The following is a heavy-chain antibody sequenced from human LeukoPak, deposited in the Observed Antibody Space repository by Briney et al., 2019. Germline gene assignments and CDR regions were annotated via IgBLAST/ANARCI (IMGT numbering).Heavy chain of an antibody. J-gene: IGHJ5*02. D-gene: IGHD6-13*01. CDR3: ARTFRGSSWALWWFDP. Sequence: GASVKVSCKASGYTFTSYYMHWVRQAPGQGLEWMGIINPSGGSTSYAQKFQGRVTMTRDTSTSTVYMELSSLRSEDTAVYYCARTFRGSSWALWWFDPWGQGTLVTVSS. V-gene: IGHV1-46*01. CDR1: GYTFTSYY. CDR2: INPSGGST.